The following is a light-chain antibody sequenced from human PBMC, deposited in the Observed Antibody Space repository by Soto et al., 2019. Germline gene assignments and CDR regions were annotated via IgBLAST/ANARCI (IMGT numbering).Light chain of an antibody. Sequence: QSALTQPASVSGSPGQSITISCTGTSSDVGLYNYVSWYQQHPGKAPKLMIYEVNNRPSGVSNRFSGSKSGNTASLTISGLQAEDDADYYCSSFTTSSTYVFGTGTKLTVL. J-gene: IGLJ1*01. V-gene: IGLV2-14*01. CDR3: SSFTTSSTYV. CDR1: SSDVGLYNY. CDR2: EVN.